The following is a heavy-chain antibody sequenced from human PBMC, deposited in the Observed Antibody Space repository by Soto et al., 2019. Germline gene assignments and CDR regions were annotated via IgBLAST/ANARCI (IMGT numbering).Heavy chain of an antibody. D-gene: IGHD4-17*01. J-gene: IGHJ6*02. CDR1: GGSVSSGSYY. CDR3: ARDPLPLSGHYGITPDYYYYGMDV. CDR2: IYYSGST. V-gene: IGHV4-61*01. Sequence: PSETLSLTCTVSGGSVSSGSYYWSWIRQPPGKGLEWIGYIYYSGSTNYNPSLKSRVTISVDTSKNQFSLKLSSVTAADTAVYYCARDPLPLSGHYGITPDYYYYGMDVWGQGTTVTVSS.